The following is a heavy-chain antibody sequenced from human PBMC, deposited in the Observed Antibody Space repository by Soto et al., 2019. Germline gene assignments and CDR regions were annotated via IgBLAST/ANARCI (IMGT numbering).Heavy chain of an antibody. Sequence: ASVQVSCKASGYTFSDYGITWVRQAPGQGLEWMGWISISSGNTHFEESLQGRVTMTSDKTSTAYMELWRLRSDDSAMYYCARSYNYGSYWYFDLWGRGTLVTVSS. CDR2: ISISSGNT. V-gene: IGHV1-18*04. J-gene: IGHJ2*01. CDR1: GYTFSDYG. CDR3: ARSYNYGSYWYFDL. D-gene: IGHD3-10*01.